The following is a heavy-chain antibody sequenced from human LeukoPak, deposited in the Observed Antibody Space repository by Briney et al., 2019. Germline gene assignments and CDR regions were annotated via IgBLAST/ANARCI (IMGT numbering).Heavy chain of an antibody. CDR3: ARGGSPYYYYYMDV. V-gene: IGHV3-11*04. Sequence: GGSLRLSCTASGYMFSDYYMSWIRQAPDKGLEWLSYISHSGSTIYYADSVKGRFTISRDNSKNTLYLQTNSLRAEDTAVYYCARGGSPYYYYYMDVWGKGTTVTVSS. CDR1: GYMFSDYY. CDR2: ISHSGSTI. D-gene: IGHD3-10*01. J-gene: IGHJ6*03.